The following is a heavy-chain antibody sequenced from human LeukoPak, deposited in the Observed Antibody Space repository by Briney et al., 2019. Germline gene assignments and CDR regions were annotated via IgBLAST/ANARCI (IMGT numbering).Heavy chain of an antibody. D-gene: IGHD2-15*01. J-gene: IGHJ6*02. CDR3: ARRLGYCSGGSCKSYGMDV. Sequence: GESLKISCKGSGYSFTSYWIGWVPQMPGKGLEWMGIIYPGDSDTRYSPSFQGQVTISADKSISTAYLQWSSLKASDTAMYYCARRLGYCSGGSCKSYGMDVWGQGTTVTVSS. CDR1: GYSFTSYW. V-gene: IGHV5-51*01. CDR2: IYPGDSDT.